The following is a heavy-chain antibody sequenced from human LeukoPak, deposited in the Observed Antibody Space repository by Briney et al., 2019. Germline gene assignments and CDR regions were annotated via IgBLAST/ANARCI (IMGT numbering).Heavy chain of an antibody. CDR3: AREGRDRWVAATNNWFDP. D-gene: IGHD2-15*01. CDR2: ISAYNGNT. V-gene: IGHV1-18*01. J-gene: IGHJ5*02. CDR1: GYTFTNYA. Sequence: ASVKVSCKASGYTFTNYAISWVRQAPGQGLEWMGWISAYNGNTNYAQKLQGRVTMTTDTSTSTAYMELRSLRSDDTAVYYCAREGRDRWVAATNNWFDPWGQGTLVTVSS.